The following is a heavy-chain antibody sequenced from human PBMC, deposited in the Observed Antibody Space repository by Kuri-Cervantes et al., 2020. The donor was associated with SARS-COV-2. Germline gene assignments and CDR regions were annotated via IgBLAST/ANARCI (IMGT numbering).Heavy chain of an antibody. CDR2: IYYSGST. CDR1: GGSISSYY. Sequence: GSLRLSCTVSGGSISSYYWSWIRQPPGKGLEWIGYIYYSGSTNYNPSLKSRVTISVDTSKNQFSLKLSSVTAADTAVYYCARQGSSGWYLGYWGQGTLVTGS. V-gene: IGHV4-59*08. CDR3: ARQGSSGWYLGY. D-gene: IGHD6-19*01. J-gene: IGHJ4*02.